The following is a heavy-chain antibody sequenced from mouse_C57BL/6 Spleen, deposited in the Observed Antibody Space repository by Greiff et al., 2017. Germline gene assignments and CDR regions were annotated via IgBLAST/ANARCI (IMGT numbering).Heavy chain of an antibody. J-gene: IGHJ1*03. Sequence: QVQLQQPGAELVKPGASVKLSCKASGYTFTSYWMHWVKQRPGQGLAWIGMIHPNSGSTNYNEKFKSKATLTVDKSSSTAYMQLSSLTSEDSAVYYCARGWEGWYFDVWGTGTTVTVSS. CDR1: GYTFTSYW. V-gene: IGHV1-64*01. CDR2: IHPNSGST. CDR3: ARGWEGWYFDV. D-gene: IGHD1-1*02.